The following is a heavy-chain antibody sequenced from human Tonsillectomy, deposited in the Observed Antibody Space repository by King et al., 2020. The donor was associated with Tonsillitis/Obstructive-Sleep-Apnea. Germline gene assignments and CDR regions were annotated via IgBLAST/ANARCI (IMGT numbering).Heavy chain of an antibody. V-gene: IGHV1-46*01. J-gene: IGHJ4*02. CDR1: GYTFTSYY. Sequence: QLVQSGAEVKKPGASVKVSCKASGYTFTSYYMHWVRQAPGQGLEWMGLINPSGGSTSYAQKFQGRVTRTRDTATRPAYMELSSLRSEDTAVYYCARDREYYDFWSAPDYWGQGTLVTVSS. CDR3: ARDREYYDFWSAPDY. CDR2: INPSGGST. D-gene: IGHD3-3*01.